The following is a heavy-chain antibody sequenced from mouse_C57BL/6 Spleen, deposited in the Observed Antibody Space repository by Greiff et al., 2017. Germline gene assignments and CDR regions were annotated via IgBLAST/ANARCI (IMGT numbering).Heavy chain of an antibody. V-gene: IGHV1-75*01. CDR1: GYTFTDYY. D-gene: IGHD6-5*01. Sequence: QVQLQQSGPELVKPGASVKISCKASGYTFTDYYITWVKQRPGQGLEWIGWIFPGSGSTYYNEKFKGKATLTVDKSSSTAYMLLSSLTSEDSAVYFCARRRILPYALYYFDYWGQGTTLTVSS. J-gene: IGHJ2*01. CDR2: IFPGSGST. CDR3: ARRRILPYALYYFDY.